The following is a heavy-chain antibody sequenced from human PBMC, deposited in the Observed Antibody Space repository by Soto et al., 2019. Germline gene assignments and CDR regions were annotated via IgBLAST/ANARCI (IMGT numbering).Heavy chain of an antibody. V-gene: IGHV3-30-3*01. CDR1: GISFNTYV. CDR3: ATEDESSGHAGTFHH. D-gene: IGHD3-22*01. CDR2: ISHDGSSQ. Sequence: QMQLEESGGGVAQPGRSLRLSCAASGISFNTYVMHWVRQAPGKGLEWVAGISHDGSSQHYAGSVKGRFTISRDNSRSTLNLEMNSLTDEDTAVYHCATEDESSGHAGTFHHWGQGTLVTVSS. J-gene: IGHJ1*01.